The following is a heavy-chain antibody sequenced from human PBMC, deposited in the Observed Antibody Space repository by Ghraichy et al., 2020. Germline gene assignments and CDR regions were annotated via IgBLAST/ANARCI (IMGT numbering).Heavy chain of an antibody. D-gene: IGHD1-26*01. V-gene: IGHV3-23*01. Sequence: GGSLRLSCAASGFIFSTYAMSWVRQAPGKGLQWVSGLSATSGSPYYAESVKGRFTISRDTSKNTLYLQMNSLRAEDTAVYYCAKDRIVGAYGYYFDYWGQGTLVTVSS. CDR1: GFIFSTYA. J-gene: IGHJ4*02. CDR2: LSATSGSP. CDR3: AKDRIVGAYGYYFDY.